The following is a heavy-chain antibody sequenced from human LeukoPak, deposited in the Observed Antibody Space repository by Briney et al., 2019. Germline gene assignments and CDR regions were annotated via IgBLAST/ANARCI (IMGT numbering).Heavy chain of an antibody. Sequence: GGSLRLSCAASGFTFSKYAMSWVRQAPGEGPEWVSGITNSGGGPSSADSVEGRFTISRDNSKNTLYLQMNSLRVEDTAVYYCAKDGRSSAPHWGQGTLVTVSS. CDR1: GFTFSKYA. V-gene: IGHV3-23*01. CDR2: ITNSGGGP. J-gene: IGHJ4*02. CDR3: AKDGRSSAPH. D-gene: IGHD6-6*01.